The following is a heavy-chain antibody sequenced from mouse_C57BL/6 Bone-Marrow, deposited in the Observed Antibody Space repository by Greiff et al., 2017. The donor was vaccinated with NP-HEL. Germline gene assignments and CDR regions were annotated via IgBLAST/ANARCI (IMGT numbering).Heavy chain of an antibody. CDR1: GYTFTDYY. CDR3: ARYWERYYFDY. Sequence: SRPVLVKPGASVKMSCKASGYTFTDYYMNWVKQSHGKSLEWIGVINPYNGGTSYNQKFKGKATLTVDKSSSTAYMELNSLTSEDSAVYDCARYWERYYFDYWGQGTTLTVSS. CDR2: INPYNGGT. D-gene: IGHD4-1*01. V-gene: IGHV1-19*01. J-gene: IGHJ2*01.